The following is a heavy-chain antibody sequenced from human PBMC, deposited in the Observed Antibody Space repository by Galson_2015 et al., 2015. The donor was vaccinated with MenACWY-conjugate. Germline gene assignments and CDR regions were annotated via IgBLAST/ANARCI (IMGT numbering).Heavy chain of an antibody. V-gene: IGHV3-74*01. CDR2: INIDGITT. J-gene: IGHJ4*02. D-gene: IGHD6-6*01. Sequence: SLRLSCAASGFTLSSNPMNWVRQAPGKGLVWVSRINIDGITTAYADSVKGRFTISRDNAENTLYLQMNSLRAEDTAVYYCARQRSGGSSEFDYWGQGTLVTVSS. CDR3: ARQRSGGSSEFDY. CDR1: GFTLSSNP.